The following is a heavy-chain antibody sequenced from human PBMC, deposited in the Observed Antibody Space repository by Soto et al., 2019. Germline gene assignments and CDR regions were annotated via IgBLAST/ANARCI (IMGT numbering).Heavy chain of an antibody. D-gene: IGHD6-6*01. Sequence: PGKSLKISCKGSGYSFTSYWISWARQMPGKGLEWMGRIDPSDSYTNYSPSFQGHVTISADKSISTAYLQLSSLKASDTAMYYCARLITNAYSSSGGMDVWGQGTTVTVSS. V-gene: IGHV5-10-1*01. CDR3: ARLITNAYSSSGGMDV. CDR1: GYSFTSYW. CDR2: IDPSDSYT. J-gene: IGHJ6*02.